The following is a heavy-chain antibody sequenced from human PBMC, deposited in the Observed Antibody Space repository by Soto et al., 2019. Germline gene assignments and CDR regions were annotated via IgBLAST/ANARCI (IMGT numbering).Heavy chain of an antibody. CDR1: GYSFTSYW. CDR3: ARLAMAARRGYYGMDV. V-gene: IGHV5-10-1*01. CDR2: IDPSDSYT. Sequence: EVQLVQSGAEVKKPGESLRISCKGSGYSFTSYWISWVRQMPGKGLEWMGRIDPSDSYTNYSPSFQGHVTISADKSISTAYLQWSSLKASDTARYCCARLAMAARRGYYGMDVWGQGTAVTVSS. J-gene: IGHJ6*02. D-gene: IGHD6-19*01.